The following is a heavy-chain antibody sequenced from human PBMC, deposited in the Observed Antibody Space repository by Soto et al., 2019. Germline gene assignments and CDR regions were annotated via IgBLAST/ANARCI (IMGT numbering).Heavy chain of an antibody. J-gene: IGHJ6*02. Sequence: GGSLRLSCAASGFTFSSYWMSWVRQAPGKGLEWVANIKQDGSEKYYVDSVKGRFTISRDNAKNSLYLQMNSLRAEDTAVYYCARDDCSSTSCRLRGGYYYGMDVWGQGTTVTVSS. D-gene: IGHD2-2*01. V-gene: IGHV3-7*03. CDR1: GFTFSSYW. CDR3: ARDDCSSTSCRLRGGYYYGMDV. CDR2: IKQDGSEK.